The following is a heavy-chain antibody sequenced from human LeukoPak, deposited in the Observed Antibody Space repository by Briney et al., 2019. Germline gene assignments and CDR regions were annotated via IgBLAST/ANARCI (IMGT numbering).Heavy chain of an antibody. CDR1: GFTFSSYG. CDR2: IGGRDGST. D-gene: IGHD3-10*01. CDR3: AKGHYYGSGSLDY. Sequence: GGSLRLSCAASGFTFSSYGMSWVRQAPGKGLEWVSAIGGRDGSTYYADSVKGRFTISRDDSKNTLYVQMNSLRAEDTAVYYCAKGHYYGSGSLDYWGQGTLVTVSS. J-gene: IGHJ4*02. V-gene: IGHV3-23*01.